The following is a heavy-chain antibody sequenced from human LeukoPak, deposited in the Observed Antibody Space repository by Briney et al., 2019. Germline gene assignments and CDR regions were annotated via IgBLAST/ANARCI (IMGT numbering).Heavy chain of an antibody. J-gene: IGHJ4*02. V-gene: IGHV3-30*18. CDR2: ISYDGSNK. Sequence: PGGSLRLSCAASAFTFSRFAMHWVRQAPGKGLEWVAVISYDGSNKYYTDSVKGRFTLSRDNSMNTLYLQMNSLRPEDTAVYYYAKDLGRSGWYNDLDYWGQGTLVTVSS. CDR3: AKDLGRSGWYNDLDY. CDR1: AFTFSRFA. D-gene: IGHD6-19*01.